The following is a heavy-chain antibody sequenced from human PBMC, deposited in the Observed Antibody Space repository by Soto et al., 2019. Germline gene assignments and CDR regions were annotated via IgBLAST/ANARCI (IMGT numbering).Heavy chain of an antibody. J-gene: IGHJ4*02. D-gene: IGHD3-3*01. Sequence: QVQLVESGGGVVQPGRSLRLSCAASGFTFSSYGMHWVRQPPGKGLEWVADISYDGSNKYYADSVKGRFTISRDNSKNTLYLQMNSLIAEDTAVYYCVKGPSADFWSGYFDYWGQGTLVTVSS. CDR1: GFTFSSYG. CDR3: VKGPSADFWSGYFDY. CDR2: ISYDGSNK. V-gene: IGHV3-30*18.